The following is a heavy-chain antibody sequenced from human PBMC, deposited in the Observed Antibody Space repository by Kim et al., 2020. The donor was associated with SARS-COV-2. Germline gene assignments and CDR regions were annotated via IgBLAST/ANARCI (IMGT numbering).Heavy chain of an antibody. J-gene: IGHJ4*02. CDR2: FDPEDGET. CDR3: ATFSSYIAAAPVWYYFDY. V-gene: IGHV1-24*01. D-gene: IGHD6-13*01. Sequence: ASVKVSCKVSGYTLTELSMHWVRQAPGKGLEWMGGFDPEDGETIYAQKFQGRVTMTEDTSTDTAYMELSSLRSEDTAVYYCATFSSYIAAAPVWYYFDYWGQGTLVTVSS. CDR1: GYTLTELS.